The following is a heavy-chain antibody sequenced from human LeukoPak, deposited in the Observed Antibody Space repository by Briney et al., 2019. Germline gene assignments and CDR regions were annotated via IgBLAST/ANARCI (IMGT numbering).Heavy chain of an antibody. V-gene: IGHV4-34*01. CDR2: INHSGTT. D-gene: IGHD6-13*01. Sequence: SETLSLTCAVYGGSFSDYYWSWIRQPPGKGLEWIGEINHSGTTNYNPSLKSRVTISVDTSKNQFHLKLNSLTAADTAVYYCAREGGSSWYLPYFDYWGQGTLVTVSS. CDR1: GGSFSDYY. J-gene: IGHJ4*02. CDR3: AREGGSSWYLPYFDY.